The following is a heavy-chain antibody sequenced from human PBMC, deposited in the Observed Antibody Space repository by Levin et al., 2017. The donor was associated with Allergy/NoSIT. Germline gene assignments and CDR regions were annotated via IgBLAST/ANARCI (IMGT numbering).Heavy chain of an antibody. CDR2: IYYSGST. Sequence: SETLSLTCSVSGGSISSYYWSWIRQPPGKGLDWIGYIYYSGSTNYNPSLKSRVTISVDTSKNQFSLKLSSVTAADTAVYYCARVVDGYYGSGSYYDNWFDPWGQGTLVTVSS. V-gene: IGHV4-59*01. J-gene: IGHJ5*02. CDR1: GGSISSYY. CDR3: ARVVDGYYGSGSYYDNWFDP. D-gene: IGHD3-10*01.